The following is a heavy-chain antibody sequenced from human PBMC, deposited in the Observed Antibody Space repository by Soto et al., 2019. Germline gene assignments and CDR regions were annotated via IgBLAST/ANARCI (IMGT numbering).Heavy chain of an antibody. CDR2: ISSSGSTI. CDR3: ARVDSQFGFYGMDV. D-gene: IGHD3-10*01. CDR1: GFTFSDYY. Sequence: PRLSCAASGFTFSDYYMSWIRQAPGKGPEWVSYISSSGSTIYYADSVKGRFTISRDNAKNSLYLQMNSLRAEDTAVYYCARVDSQFGFYGMDVWGQGTTVTVSS. J-gene: IGHJ6*02. V-gene: IGHV3-11*01.